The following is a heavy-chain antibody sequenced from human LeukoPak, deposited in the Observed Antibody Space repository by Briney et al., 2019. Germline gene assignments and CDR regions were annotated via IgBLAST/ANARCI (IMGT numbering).Heavy chain of an antibody. Sequence: PSETLSLTCTVSGGSISSGDYYWSWIRQPPGKGLEWIGYIYYSGSTYYNPSLKSRVTISVDTSKNQFSLKLSSVTAADTAVYYCARDRLSYEDAFDIWSQGTMVTVSS. CDR3: ARDRLSYEDAFDI. D-gene: IGHD2/OR15-2a*01. J-gene: IGHJ3*02. V-gene: IGHV4-30-4*02. CDR1: GGSISSGDYY. CDR2: IYYSGST.